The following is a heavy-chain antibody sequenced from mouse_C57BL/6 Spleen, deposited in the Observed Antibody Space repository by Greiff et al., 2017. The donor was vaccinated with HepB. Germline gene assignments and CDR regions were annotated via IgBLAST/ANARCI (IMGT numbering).Heavy chain of an antibody. D-gene: IGHD2-4*01. V-gene: IGHV5-6*01. CDR3: ARQTVDDYDWLAY. CDR2: ISSGGSYT. CDR1: GFTFSSYG. Sequence: EVQVVESGGDLVKPGGSLKLSCAASGFTFSSYGMSWVRQTPDKRLEWVATISSGGSYTYYPDSVKGRFTISRDNAKNTLYLQMSSLKSEYTAMYYCARQTVDDYDWLAYWGQGTLVTVSA. J-gene: IGHJ3*01.